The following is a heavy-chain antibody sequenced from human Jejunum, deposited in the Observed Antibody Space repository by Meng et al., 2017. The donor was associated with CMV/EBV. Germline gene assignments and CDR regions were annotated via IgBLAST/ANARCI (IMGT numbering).Heavy chain of an antibody. CDR1: GYTFTGHY. D-gene: IGHD6-13*01. Sequence: CKASGYTFTGHYMHWVRQAPGQGLGWMGWINPQSGDTNYAQNFQGRVTLTRDTSISTAYMELSSLRSDDTAMYYCARDMTSTWYGGSDSWGQGTLV. J-gene: IGHJ4*02. CDR3: ARDMTSTWYGGSDS. V-gene: IGHV1-2*02. CDR2: INPQSGDT.